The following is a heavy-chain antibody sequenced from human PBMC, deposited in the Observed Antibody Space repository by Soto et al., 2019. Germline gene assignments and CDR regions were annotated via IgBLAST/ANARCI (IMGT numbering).Heavy chain of an antibody. D-gene: IGHD3-22*01. CDR1: GDSVISTKW. CDR3: ARDFFDSSDYTTNWFDP. Sequence: SETLSLTYAVSGDSVISTKWCSWVRQSPGKGLEWIGEIHHTGNAYYNPSLKSRVTISVDTSKNQFSLKLTSVTAADADLYYCARDFFDSSDYTTNWFDPWGQGTLVTV. V-gene: IGHV4-4*02. CDR2: IHHTGNA. J-gene: IGHJ5*02.